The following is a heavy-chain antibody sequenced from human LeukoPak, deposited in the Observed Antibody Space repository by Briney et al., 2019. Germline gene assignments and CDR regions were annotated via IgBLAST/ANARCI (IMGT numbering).Heavy chain of an antibody. V-gene: IGHV4-4*07. D-gene: IGHD4-17*01. Sequence: PSETLSLTCTVSGGSISSYYWSWIRQPAGKGLEWIGRIYTSGTTHYDPSLKSRVTMSVDTSKNQFSLKLSSVTAADTAVYYCARLSTVTTSFDYWGQGTLVTVSS. CDR2: IYTSGTT. CDR3: ARLSTVTTSFDY. J-gene: IGHJ4*02. CDR1: GGSISSYY.